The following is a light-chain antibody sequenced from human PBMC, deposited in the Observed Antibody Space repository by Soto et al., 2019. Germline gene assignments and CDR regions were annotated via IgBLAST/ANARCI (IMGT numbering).Light chain of an antibody. CDR1: QTVSSY. Sequence: ENGLTQSPGTLSLSPGERATLSCRARQTVSSYLTWYQQRPGQAPRLLIYGASKRATGIPDRFSGSGSGTDFTLTISRLEPEDFALYYCQQYGTSPITFGQGTRLEIK. CDR2: GAS. CDR3: QQYGTSPIT. J-gene: IGKJ5*01. V-gene: IGKV3-20*01.